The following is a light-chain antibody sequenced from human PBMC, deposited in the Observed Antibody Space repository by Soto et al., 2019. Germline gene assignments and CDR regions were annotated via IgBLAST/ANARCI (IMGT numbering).Light chain of an antibody. CDR1: QSIRSR. J-gene: IGKJ1*01. V-gene: IGKV1-5*01. Sequence: DIPMTQSPSTLSAPVGDRVTITCRASQSIRSRLAWYQQRPGKAPKLLIYDASTLESGVPSRFSGSGSGTEFTLTISSLQPDDSAIYYCQQYNFFSWTFGQGTKVEIK. CDR2: DAS. CDR3: QQYNFFSWT.